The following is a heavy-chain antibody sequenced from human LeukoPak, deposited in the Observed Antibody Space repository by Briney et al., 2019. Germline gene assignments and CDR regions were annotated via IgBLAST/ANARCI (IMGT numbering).Heavy chain of an antibody. J-gene: IGHJ2*01. CDR2: IYSGGST. V-gene: IGHV3-66*04. D-gene: IGHD4-17*01. CDR1: GFTVSSNY. CDR3: ARPPGSRYGADWYFDL. Sequence: GGSLRLSCAASGFTVSSNYMSWVRQAPGKGLEWVSVIYSGGSTYYADSVKGRFTISRDNSKNTLYLQMNSLRAEDTAVYYCARPPGSRYGADWYFDLWGRGTLVTVSS.